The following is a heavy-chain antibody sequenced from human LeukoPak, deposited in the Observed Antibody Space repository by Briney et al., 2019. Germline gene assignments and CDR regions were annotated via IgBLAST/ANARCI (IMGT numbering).Heavy chain of an antibody. Sequence: GESLKISCKGSGSKFTIYWIGWVRQMPGKGLEWMGMIYPGDSDTRYSPSFQGQVTISADKSISTAYLQWNSLKASDTAMYYCARHTNSLPGYNWFDPWGQGTLVSVSS. CDR2: IYPGDSDT. J-gene: IGHJ5*02. D-gene: IGHD1-1*01. CDR3: ARHTNSLPGYNWFDP. CDR1: GSKFTIYW. V-gene: IGHV5-51*01.